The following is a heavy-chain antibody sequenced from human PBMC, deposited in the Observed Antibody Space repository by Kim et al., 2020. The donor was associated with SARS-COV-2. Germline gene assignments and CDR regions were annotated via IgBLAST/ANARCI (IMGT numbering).Heavy chain of an antibody. CDR3: ARHSIEYSSSHFDY. D-gene: IGHD6-6*01. Sequence: NTSQKSRVTISVHTSKHQFSLTLSSVTAADTAVYYCARHSIEYSSSHFDYWGQGTLVTVSS. V-gene: IGHV4-39*01. J-gene: IGHJ4*02.